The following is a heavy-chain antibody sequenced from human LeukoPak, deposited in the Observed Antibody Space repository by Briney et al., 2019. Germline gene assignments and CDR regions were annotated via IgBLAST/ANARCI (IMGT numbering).Heavy chain of an antibody. CDR2: IKQDGSET. V-gene: IGHV3-7*03. CDR1: GFTFSSYW. Sequence: GGSLRLSCAASGFTFSSYWMSWVRQAPGKGLEWVANIKQDGSETYYVDSVKGRFTISRDNAKNSLCLQMNSLRAEDTAVYYCAKEDGNYGSGRYYYFDYWGQGTLVTVSS. D-gene: IGHD3-10*01. CDR3: AKEDGNYGSGRYYYFDY. J-gene: IGHJ4*02.